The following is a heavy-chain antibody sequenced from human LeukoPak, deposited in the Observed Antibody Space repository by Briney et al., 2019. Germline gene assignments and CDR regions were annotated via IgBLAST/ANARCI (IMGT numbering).Heavy chain of an antibody. CDR2: IKIKTDGGTT. Sequence: GGSLRLSCAASGFTFSSYAMHWVRQAPGKGLEWVGRIKIKTDGGTTDYAAPVKGRFTISRDDSKNTLYLQMNSLKTEDTAVYYCTTGMDVLRYFDWLLYRPHPFDYWGQGTLVTVSS. CDR1: GFTFSSYA. V-gene: IGHV3-15*01. J-gene: IGHJ4*02. CDR3: TTGMDVLRYFDWLLYRPHPFDY. D-gene: IGHD3-9*01.